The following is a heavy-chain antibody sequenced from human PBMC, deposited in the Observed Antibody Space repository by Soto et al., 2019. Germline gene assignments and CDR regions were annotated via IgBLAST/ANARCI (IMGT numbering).Heavy chain of an antibody. Sequence: GGSLRLSCAASGFTFSDSYMSWIRQAPGKGLEWISYITFSGNTVYYADSLKGRFTISRDNAKNSLYLQMNRLRAEDTAVYYCARVSWRQKYCMVVRCPGTTVTVFS. V-gene: IGHV3-11*01. CDR1: GFTFSDSY. CDR3: ARVSWRQKYCMVV. CDR2: ITFSGNTV. J-gene: IGHJ6*02.